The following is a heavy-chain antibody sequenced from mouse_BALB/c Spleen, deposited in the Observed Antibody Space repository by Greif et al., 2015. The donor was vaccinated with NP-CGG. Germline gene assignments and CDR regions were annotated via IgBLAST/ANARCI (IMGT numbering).Heavy chain of an antibody. J-gene: IGHJ4*01. CDR1: GYTFTDYA. Sequence: VQLQQSGPELVRPGESVKISCKGSGYTFTDYAMHWVKQSHAKSLEWIGVISIYYDNTNYNQKFKGKATMTVDKSSSTAYMELARLTSEDSAIYYCASSLFITEGYYAMDYWGQGTSATVSS. CDR2: ISIYYDNT. CDR3: ASSLFITEGYYAMDY. V-gene: IGHV1-67*01. D-gene: IGHD1-1*01.